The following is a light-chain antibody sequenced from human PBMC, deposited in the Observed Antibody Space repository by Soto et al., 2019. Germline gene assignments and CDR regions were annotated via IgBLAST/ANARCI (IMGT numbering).Light chain of an antibody. CDR3: CSYAGSYTFEV. CDR1: SSDVGGYNY. CDR2: DVS. V-gene: IGLV2-11*01. J-gene: IGLJ1*01. Sequence: QSALTQPRSVSGSPGQSVTISCTGTSSDVGGYNYVSWYQQHPGKAPKLMIYDVSKRPSGVPDRFSGSKSGNTASLTISGLQAEDEADYYCCSYAGSYTFEVFGTATKLPVL.